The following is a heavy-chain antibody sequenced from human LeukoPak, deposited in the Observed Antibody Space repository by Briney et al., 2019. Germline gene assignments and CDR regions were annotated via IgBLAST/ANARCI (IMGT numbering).Heavy chain of an antibody. CDR1: GGSISSGSYY. V-gene: IGHV4-39*07. CDR3: ARGRDIVATPDY. D-gene: IGHD5-12*01. J-gene: IGHJ4*02. Sequence: SQTLSLTCTVSGGSISSGSYYWGWIRQPPGKGLEWIGSIYYSGSTYYNPSLKSRVTISVDTSKNQFSLKLSSVTAADTAVYYCARGRDIVATPDYWGQGTLVTVSS. CDR2: IYYSGST.